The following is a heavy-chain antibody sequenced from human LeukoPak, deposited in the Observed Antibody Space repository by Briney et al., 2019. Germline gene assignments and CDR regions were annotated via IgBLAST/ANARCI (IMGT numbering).Heavy chain of an antibody. D-gene: IGHD2-8*01. CDR3: VRADYNGGNPGSFDI. J-gene: IGHJ3*02. Sequence: PSETLSLTCTVSGGSISSSGYYWGWIRQPPGKGLEWIGSIYYSGSTYYNPSLESRVTSSLDTSKNQFSLTLNSVTAADTAVYYCVRADYNGGNPGSFDIWGRGTMVTVSS. V-gene: IGHV4-39*07. CDR2: IYYSGST. CDR1: GGSISSSGYY.